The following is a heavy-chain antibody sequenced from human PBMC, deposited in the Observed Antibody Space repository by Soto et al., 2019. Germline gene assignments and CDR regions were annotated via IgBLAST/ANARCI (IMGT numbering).Heavy chain of an antibody. CDR3: AAHPYYDFWSGYSTPFWFDP. D-gene: IGHD3-3*01. J-gene: IGHJ5*02. V-gene: IGHV3-23*01. Sequence: PGGSLRLSCAASGFTFSSYAMSWVRQAPGKGLEWVSAISGSGGSTYYADSVKGRFTISRDNSKNTLYLQMNSLRAEDTAVYYCAAHPYYDFWSGYSTPFWFDPWGQGTLVTVSS. CDR1: GFTFSSYA. CDR2: ISGSGGST.